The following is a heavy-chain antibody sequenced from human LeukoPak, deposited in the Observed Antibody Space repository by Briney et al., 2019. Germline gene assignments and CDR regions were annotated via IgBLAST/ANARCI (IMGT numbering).Heavy chain of an antibody. J-gene: IGHJ4*02. CDR3: ARAVSGRFDY. D-gene: IGHD6-19*01. V-gene: IGHV4-31*03. Sequence: SQTLSLTCTVSGGSISSGGYYWRWIRQHPGKGLEWIGYIYYSGSIYYNPSLKSRVTISVDTSNNQFSLKLSSVTAADTAIYYCARAVSGRFDYWGQGTLVTVSS. CDR1: GGSISSGGYY. CDR2: IYYSGSI.